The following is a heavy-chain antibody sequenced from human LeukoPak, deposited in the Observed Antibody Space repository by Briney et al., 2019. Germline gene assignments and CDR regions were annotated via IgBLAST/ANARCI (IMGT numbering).Heavy chain of an antibody. CDR3: ARRPDTGAAADYTLDI. CDR1: GYSFNSYW. J-gene: IGHJ4*02. Sequence: GESLKISCRGSGYSFNSYWIARVRQMPGKGLEWMGFIFPGDSDTRYTPSFQGHVSFSVDKSMKTAYLQWSSLKSSDSAMYYCARRPDTGAAADYTLDIWGQGTLVTVSS. CDR2: IFPGDSDT. D-gene: IGHD6-13*01. V-gene: IGHV5-51*01.